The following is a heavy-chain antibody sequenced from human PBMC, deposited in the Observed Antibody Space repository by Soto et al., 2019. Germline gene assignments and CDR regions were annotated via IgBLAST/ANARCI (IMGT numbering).Heavy chain of an antibody. CDR1: GFSISTTGVG. CDR2: IYWDDDK. CDR3: AHIVSGGYNSVWYGFIYDF. J-gene: IGHJ4*02. D-gene: IGHD6-19*01. Sequence: QITLKEAGPTLVKPPETLTLTCSFSGFSISTTGVGVGRIRQPPGKALEWLALIYWDDDKRYSPSLQSGPTITKDTSKNQVGLTMTDVGPADTVTYYCAHIVSGGYNSVWYGFIYDFWGQGTLVTVSS. V-gene: IGHV2-5*02.